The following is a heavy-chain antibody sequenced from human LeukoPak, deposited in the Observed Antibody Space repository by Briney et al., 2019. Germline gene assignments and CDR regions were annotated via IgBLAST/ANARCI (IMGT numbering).Heavy chain of an antibody. CDR1: GFTVSSNY. CDR2: IYSGGST. CDR3: ARGIGSGVLLFDY. D-gene: IGHD1-26*01. J-gene: IGHJ4*02. V-gene: IGHV3-66*01. Sequence: GGSRRLSCAASGFTVSSNYMSWVRQAPGKGLEWVSVIYSGGSTYYADSVKGRFTISRDNSKNTLYLQMNSLRAEDTAVYYCARGIGSGVLLFDYWGQGTLVTVSS.